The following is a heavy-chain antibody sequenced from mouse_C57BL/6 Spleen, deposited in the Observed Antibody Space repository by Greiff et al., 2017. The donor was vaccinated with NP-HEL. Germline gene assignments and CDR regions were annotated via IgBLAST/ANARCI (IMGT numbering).Heavy chain of an antibody. V-gene: IGHV3-2*02. CDR3: ARTARIKY. D-gene: IGHD3-3*01. CDR1: GYSITSGYG. CDR2: ISFSGST. J-gene: IGHJ2*01. Sequence: DVQLQESGPGLVKPSQSLSLTCTVTGYSITSGYGWNWIRQFPGNKLEWMGYISFSGSTNYNPSTKSRIFITRDTSKNQFCLQWNSVTTEDTATYYCARTARIKYWSQGTTLTVSS.